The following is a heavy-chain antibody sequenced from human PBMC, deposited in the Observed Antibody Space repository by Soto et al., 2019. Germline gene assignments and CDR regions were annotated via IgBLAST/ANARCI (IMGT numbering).Heavy chain of an antibody. CDR3: ADPLDLDV. CDR1: GFTFSSSW. CDR2: IKPDGSEK. Sequence: GGSLRLSCAASGFTFSSSWMSWVRQAPGKGLEWVATIKPDGSEKYYVDSVKGRFTISRDNAKNSLYLQMNSLRVEDTAVFYCADPLDLDVWGKGATVTVSS. J-gene: IGHJ6*04. V-gene: IGHV3-7*01. D-gene: IGHD3-16*02.